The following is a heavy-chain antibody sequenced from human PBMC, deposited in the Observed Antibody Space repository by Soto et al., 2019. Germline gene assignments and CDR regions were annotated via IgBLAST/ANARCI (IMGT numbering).Heavy chain of an antibody. CDR3: ARDKARAYFDY. Sequence: PSETLSLTCTVSGDSISSGDYYWSWIRQPPGKGLEWIGYIYSSGRTYYNPSLMSRITISVDTSKNQFSLKVSSVTAADTAVYYCARDKARAYFDYWGQGTLVTVSS. V-gene: IGHV4-30-4*01. CDR2: IYSSGRT. J-gene: IGHJ4*02. CDR1: GDSISSGDYY.